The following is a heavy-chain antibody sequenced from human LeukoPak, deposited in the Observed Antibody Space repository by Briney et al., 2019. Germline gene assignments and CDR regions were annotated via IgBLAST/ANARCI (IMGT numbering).Heavy chain of an antibody. CDR3: ARERSGSYYPLDP. V-gene: IGHV3-48*04. CDR2: IDSSGTAI. J-gene: IGHJ5*02. D-gene: IGHD1-26*01. Sequence: GGSLRLSCAASGFTFSSYSMNWVRQAPGKGLEWVSYIDSSGTAIYYADSVKGRFTISRDNAKNSLYLQMHRLRAEDTAVYYCARERSGSYYPLDPWGQGTLVTVSS. CDR1: GFTFSSYS.